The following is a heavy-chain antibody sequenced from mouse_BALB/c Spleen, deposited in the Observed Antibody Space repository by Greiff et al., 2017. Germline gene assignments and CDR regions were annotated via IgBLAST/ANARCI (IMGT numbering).Heavy chain of an antibody. Sequence: EVHLVESGPSLVKPSQTLSLTCSVTGDSITSGYWNWIRKFPGNKLEYMGYISYSGSTYYNPSLKSRISITRDTSKNQYYLQLNSVTTEDTATYYCARSFTAPAWFAYWGQGTLVTVSA. CDR1: GDSITSGY. CDR3: ARSFTAPAWFAY. V-gene: IGHV3-8*02. CDR2: ISYSGST. J-gene: IGHJ3*01. D-gene: IGHD1-2*01.